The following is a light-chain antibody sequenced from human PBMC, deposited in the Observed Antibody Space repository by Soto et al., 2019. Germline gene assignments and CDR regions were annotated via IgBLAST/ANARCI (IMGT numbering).Light chain of an antibody. V-gene: IGKV3-15*01. Sequence: EIVLTQSPATLSLSPGERATLSCSASQSVSSNLAWYQQKPGQAPRLLIYGASTRATGIPARFSGSGSGTEFTLTISSLQSEDFAVYCCQQYNSWPPTWKCGQGTKGDI. CDR2: GAS. CDR1: QSVSSN. CDR3: QQYNSWPPTWK. J-gene: IGKJ1*01.